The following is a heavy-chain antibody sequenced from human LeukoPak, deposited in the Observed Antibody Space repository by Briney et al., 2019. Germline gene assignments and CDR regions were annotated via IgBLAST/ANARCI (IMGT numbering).Heavy chain of an antibody. CDR3: ARGYCSGGSCYSGNWFDP. D-gene: IGHD2-15*01. CDR2: IDHTGSI. V-gene: IGHV4-34*01. Sequence: SETLSLTCAVYGESFSGHYWTWIRQPPGKGLEWIGEIDHTGSINYNPSLKSRVTTSLDTSKNQFSLKLSSVTAADTAVYYCARGYCSGGSCYSGNWFDPWGQGTLVTVSS. CDR1: GESFSGHY. J-gene: IGHJ5*02.